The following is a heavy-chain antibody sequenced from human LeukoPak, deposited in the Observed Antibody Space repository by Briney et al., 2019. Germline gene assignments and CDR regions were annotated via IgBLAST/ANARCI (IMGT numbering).Heavy chain of an antibody. V-gene: IGHV3-11*01. CDR2: ISSSGSTI. Sequence: PGGSLRLSCAASGFTFSDYYMSWIRQAPGKGLEWVSYISSSGSTIYYADSVKGRSTISRDNAKNSLYLQMNSLRAEDTAVYYCASGSKGRRITGANYYFDYWGQGTLVTVSS. J-gene: IGHJ4*02. CDR3: ASGSKGRRITGANYYFDY. CDR1: GFTFSDYY. D-gene: IGHD1-20*01.